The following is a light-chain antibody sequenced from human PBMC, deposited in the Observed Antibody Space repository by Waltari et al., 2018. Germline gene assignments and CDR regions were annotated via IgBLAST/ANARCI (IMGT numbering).Light chain of an antibody. J-gene: IGKJ4*01. CDR3: QQRSHWPT. CDR2: VAS. CDR1: QSVSSY. Sequence: EIVLTQSPATLSLSPGERATLSCRASQSVSSYLAWYQQKPGQAPRLLIYVASNRATGIPARFRGSGSGTDFTLTISSLEPEDFAVYYCQQRSHWPTFGGGTKVEIK. V-gene: IGKV3-11*01.